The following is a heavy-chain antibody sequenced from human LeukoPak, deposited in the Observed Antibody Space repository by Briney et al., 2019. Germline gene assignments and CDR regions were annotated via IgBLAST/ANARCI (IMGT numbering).Heavy chain of an antibody. CDR1: GGSISSYY. V-gene: IGHV4-59*08. CDR3: ASFYDFWSGYLN. CDR2: IYYSGST. J-gene: IGHJ4*02. D-gene: IGHD3-3*01. Sequence: SETLPLTCTVSGGSISSYYWNWIRQPPGKGLEWIGYIYYSGSTNYNPSLKSRVTISVDTSKNQFSLKLSSVTAADTAVYYCASFYDFWSGYLNWGQGTLVTVSS.